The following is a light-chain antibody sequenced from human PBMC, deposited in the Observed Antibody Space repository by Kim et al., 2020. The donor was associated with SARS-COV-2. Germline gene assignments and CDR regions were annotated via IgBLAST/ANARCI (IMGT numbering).Light chain of an antibody. CDR2: YDS. V-gene: IGLV3-21*01. Sequence: SYELTQPPSVSVAPGQTASITCGGDKIGGHSVYWYQQKPGQAPVLVMYYDSDRPSGIPERFSGSKSANTATLTISRVEAGDEADYYCQVWDTDTDHYVFGTGTKVTVL. CDR3: QVWDTDTDHYV. J-gene: IGLJ1*01. CDR1: KIGGHS.